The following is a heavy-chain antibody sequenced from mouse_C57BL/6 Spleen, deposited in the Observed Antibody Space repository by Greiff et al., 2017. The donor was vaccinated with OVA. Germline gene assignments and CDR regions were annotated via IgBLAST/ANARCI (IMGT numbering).Heavy chain of an antibody. J-gene: IGHJ3*01. V-gene: IGHV1-61*01. D-gene: IGHD2-3*01. Sequence: QVHVKQPGAELVRPGSSVKLSCKASGYTFTSYWMDWVKQRPGQGLEWIGNIYPSDSETHYNQKFKDKATLTVDKSSSTAYMQLSSLTSEDSAVYYCARSGDGSSWFAYWGQGTLVTVSA. CDR3: ARSGDGSSWFAY. CDR2: IYPSDSET. CDR1: GYTFTSYW.